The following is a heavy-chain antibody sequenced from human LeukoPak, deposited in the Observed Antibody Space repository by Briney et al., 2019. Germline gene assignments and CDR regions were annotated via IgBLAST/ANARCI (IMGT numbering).Heavy chain of an antibody. CDR1: GGSFSSYY. CDR3: ARDRLGATGHWRIDV. CDR2: IYNGGTT. V-gene: IGHV4-4*07. Sequence: SETLSLTCTVSGGSFSSYYWTWIRQPAGKGLEWIGRIYNGGTTNYSPSLESRVTMSLDTSKNRFSLSLSSVTAADTAVYYCARDRLGATGHWRIDVWGRGTLVTVSS. D-gene: IGHD1-26*01. J-gene: IGHJ2*01.